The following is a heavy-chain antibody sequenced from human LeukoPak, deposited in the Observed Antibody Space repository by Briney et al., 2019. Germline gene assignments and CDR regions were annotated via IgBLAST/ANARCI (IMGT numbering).Heavy chain of an antibody. V-gene: IGHV3-30*18. CDR1: GFTFSSYG. D-gene: IGHD4-11*01. CDR2: ISYDGSNK. J-gene: IGHJ4*02. Sequence: PGGSLRLSCAASGFTFSSYGMHWVRQAPGKGLEWVAVISYDGSNKYYADSVKGRFTISRDNSKNTLYLQMNSLRAEDTAVYYCAKDSTVIPFDYWGQGTLVTVSS. CDR3: AKDSTVIPFDY.